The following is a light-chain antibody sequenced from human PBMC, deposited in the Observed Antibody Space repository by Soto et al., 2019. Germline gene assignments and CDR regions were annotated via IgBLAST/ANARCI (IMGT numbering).Light chain of an antibody. CDR2: DAS. Sequence: EIVLTQSPGTLSLSVGERVTLSCRASQSVSSYLAWYQQKPGQAPRLLIYDASNRATGIPARFSGSGSGTDFTLTISSLEPEDFAVYYCQQRSNWPPVTFGQGTRLEIK. V-gene: IGKV3-11*01. CDR1: QSVSSY. CDR3: QQRSNWPPVT. J-gene: IGKJ5*01.